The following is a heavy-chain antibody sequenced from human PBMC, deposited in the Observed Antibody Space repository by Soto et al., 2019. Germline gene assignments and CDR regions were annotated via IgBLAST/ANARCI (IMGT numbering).Heavy chain of an antibody. CDR3: ARDRGGSNSFGGMDV. Sequence: GGSLRLSCAASGFTFSSYGMHWVRQAPGKGLEWVAVISYDGSNKYYADSVKGRFTISRDNSKNTLYLQMNSLRAEDTAVYYCARDRGGSNSFGGMDVWGQGTTVTVSS. J-gene: IGHJ6*02. V-gene: IGHV3-30*03. D-gene: IGHD2-15*01. CDR1: GFTFSSYG. CDR2: ISYDGSNK.